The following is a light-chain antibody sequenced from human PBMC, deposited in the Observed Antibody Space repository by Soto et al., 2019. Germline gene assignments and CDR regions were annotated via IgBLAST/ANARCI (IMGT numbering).Light chain of an antibody. J-gene: IGKJ5*01. CDR2: GAS. CDR3: QQYGSSPVT. V-gene: IGKV3-20*01. CDR1: QAVSSNF. Sequence: EIVLTQSPGTLSLSPGERATLSCRASQAVSSNFLAWYQQKPGQAPRLLIYGASSRATGIPDRISGSGSVRDFAITISLLEHEDLAVYFGQQYGSSPVTFGQGTRLEIK.